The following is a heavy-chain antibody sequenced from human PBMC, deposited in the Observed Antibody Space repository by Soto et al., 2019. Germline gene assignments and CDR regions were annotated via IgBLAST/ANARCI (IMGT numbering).Heavy chain of an antibody. D-gene: IGHD6-19*01. V-gene: IGHV4-39*01. J-gene: IGHJ6*02. CDR2: IYYRGST. Sequence: QLQLQESGPGLVKPSETLSLTCTVSGGSIGSGEYYCGWIRQPPGKGLEWIGIIYYRGSTYYNPSPTRRVTMSIDTSKNQFSLKLSSVTAADTAVYYCARTIPNSGFRRGMDVWGQGTTVTVSS. CDR1: GGSIGSGEYY. CDR3: ARTIPNSGFRRGMDV.